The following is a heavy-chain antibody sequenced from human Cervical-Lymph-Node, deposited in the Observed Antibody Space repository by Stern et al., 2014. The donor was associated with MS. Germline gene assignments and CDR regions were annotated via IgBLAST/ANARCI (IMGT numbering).Heavy chain of an antibody. J-gene: IGHJ6*02. D-gene: IGHD2/OR15-2a*01. V-gene: IGHV1-69*01. CDR1: GGTFNVYA. CDR2: IIPIFGTP. CDR3: ARDGRHRGNYGLDV. Sequence: VQLVQSGAEVTKPGSSVKVSCQASGGTFNVYAINWLRQAPGQGLEWMGGIIPIFGTPNYAQKFRGRVTITADDSPRASSSQWSSLRSNDTAVYYCARDGRHRGNYGLDVWGQGTTVIVSS.